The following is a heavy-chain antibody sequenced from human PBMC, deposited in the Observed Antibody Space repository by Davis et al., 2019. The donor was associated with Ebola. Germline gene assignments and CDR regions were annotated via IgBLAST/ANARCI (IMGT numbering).Heavy chain of an antibody. CDR1: GLSLAPYG. Sequence: PGGSLRLSCAISGLSLAPYGMHWVRQAPGKGLEWVSMSLNDETTQYYGESVRSRFTISRDNSNNMIYLQMNSLRAEDTAVYYCARDHFEGSLDYWGQGTLVTVSS. V-gene: IGHV3-33*01. J-gene: IGHJ4*02. CDR3: ARDHFEGSLDY. D-gene: IGHD1-26*01. CDR2: SLNDETTQ.